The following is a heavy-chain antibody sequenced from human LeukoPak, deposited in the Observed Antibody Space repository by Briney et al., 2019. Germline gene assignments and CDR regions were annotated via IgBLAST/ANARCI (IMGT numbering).Heavy chain of an antibody. Sequence: GASVKVSCKASGYTFTSYGISWVRQAPGQGLEWMGWISAYNGNTNYAQKLQGRVTMTTDTSTSTAYMELRSLRSDDTAVYYCASSLRDGSGSYKYYYYYYMDVWGKGTTDTVSS. CDR1: GYTFTSYG. CDR3: ASSLRDGSGSYKYYYYYYMDV. D-gene: IGHD3-10*01. J-gene: IGHJ6*03. V-gene: IGHV1-18*01. CDR2: ISAYNGNT.